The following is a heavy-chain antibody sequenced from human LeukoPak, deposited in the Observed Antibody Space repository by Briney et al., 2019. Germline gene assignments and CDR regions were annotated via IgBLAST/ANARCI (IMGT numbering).Heavy chain of an antibody. CDR3: AREGLRFWFDP. CDR2: ISSSSSYI. J-gene: IGHJ5*02. Sequence: GGSLSLSCAASAFTSSSYSMNWVRQAPGQGRGWVSSISSSSSYIYYADSVKSRFTISRDKAKNSLYLQMNSLIAEDTAVYYCAREGLRFWFDPWGEGTLVTVSS. CDR1: AFTSSSYS. D-gene: IGHD5-12*01. V-gene: IGHV3-21*01.